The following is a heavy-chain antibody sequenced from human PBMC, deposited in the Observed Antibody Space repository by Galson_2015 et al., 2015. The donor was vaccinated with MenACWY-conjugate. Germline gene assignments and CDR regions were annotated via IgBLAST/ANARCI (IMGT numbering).Heavy chain of an antibody. Sequence: SLRLSCAASGFTFSRYAMSWVRQAPGKGLEWVSVISNSGGTTNYADSVKGRFTISRDNSKNTLYLQMSSLRAEDTAVYFCAKGGGSCGGGSCSFFDYWGQGSLVTVSS. CDR2: ISNSGGTT. V-gene: IGHV3-23*01. J-gene: IGHJ4*02. CDR1: GFTFSRYA. D-gene: IGHD2-15*01. CDR3: AKGGGSCGGGSCSFFDY.